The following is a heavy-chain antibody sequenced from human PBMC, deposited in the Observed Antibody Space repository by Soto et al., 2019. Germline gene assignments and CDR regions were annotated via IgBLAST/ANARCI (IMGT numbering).Heavy chain of an antibody. V-gene: IGHV4-34*01. J-gene: IGHJ6*01. CDR3: ERGGLLWFGNYYYGMDV. CDR2: INHSVSN. CDR1: GGSFSGYY. Sequence: SETLSLTCAVYGGSFSGYYWSWIRQPPGKGLEWIGEINHSVSNNYNPSLKSRVTISVDTSKNQFSLKLSSVTAADTAVYYCERGGLLWFGNYYYGMDVWEQGTTVTVSS. D-gene: IGHD3-10*01.